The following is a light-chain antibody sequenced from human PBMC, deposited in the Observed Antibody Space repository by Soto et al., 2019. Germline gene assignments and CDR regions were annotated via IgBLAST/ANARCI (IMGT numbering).Light chain of an antibody. J-gene: IGKJ2*01. CDR3: QQYGRSPPFT. CDR1: QSVSSTY. CDR2: GAS. Sequence: EIVLTQSPGTLSLSPGERATLYCRASQSVSSTYIAWYQQNPGQAPRLLIYGASSMATGIPDRFSGSGSGTDFTLTISRLEPEDFAVYFCQQYGRSPPFTFGQGTKVEVK. V-gene: IGKV3-20*01.